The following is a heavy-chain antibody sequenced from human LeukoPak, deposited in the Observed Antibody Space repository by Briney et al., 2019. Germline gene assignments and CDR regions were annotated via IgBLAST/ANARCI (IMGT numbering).Heavy chain of an antibody. Sequence: WASVRVSCKASGYTFTSYDINWVRQATGQGLEWMGWMNPNSGGTNYAQKFQGRVTMTRDTSISTAYMELSRLRSDDTAVYYCARGVSGSYYYYYMDVWGKGTTVTISS. CDR3: ARGVSGSYYYYYMDV. CDR2: MNPNSGGT. D-gene: IGHD1-26*01. CDR1: GYTFTSYD. J-gene: IGHJ6*03. V-gene: IGHV1-2*02.